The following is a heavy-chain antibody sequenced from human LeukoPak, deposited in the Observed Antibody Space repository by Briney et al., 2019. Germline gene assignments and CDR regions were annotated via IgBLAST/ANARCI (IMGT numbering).Heavy chain of an antibody. Sequence: ASVKVSCKASGGTFSSYAISWVRQAPGQGLEWMGRIIPIFGTANYAQKFQGRATITTDESTSTAYMELSSLRSEDTAVYYCARSWGDWNYGYFDYWGQGTLVTVSS. J-gene: IGHJ4*02. D-gene: IGHD1-7*01. CDR2: IIPIFGTA. CDR3: ARSWGDWNYGYFDY. V-gene: IGHV1-69*05. CDR1: GGTFSSYA.